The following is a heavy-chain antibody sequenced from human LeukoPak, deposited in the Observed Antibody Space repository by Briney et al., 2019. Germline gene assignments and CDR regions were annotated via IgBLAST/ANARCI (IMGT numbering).Heavy chain of an antibody. CDR1: GFTFSSYA. D-gene: IGHD2-2*01. CDR3: AKRGYCISTSCYQPSALDY. V-gene: IGHV3-23*01. Sequence: GGSLRLSCAASGFTFSSYAMSWVRQAPGKGLEWVSAISGSGGSTYYADSVKGRFTISRDNSKNTLYLQMNSLRAEDTAVYYCAKRGYCISTSCYQPSALDYWGQGTLVTVSS. CDR2: ISGSGGST. J-gene: IGHJ4*02.